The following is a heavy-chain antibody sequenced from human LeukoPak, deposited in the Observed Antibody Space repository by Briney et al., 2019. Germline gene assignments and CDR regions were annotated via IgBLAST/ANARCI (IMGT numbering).Heavy chain of an antibody. CDR1: GFTFSSYA. CDR3: ASPPSGIAVAGTDFDY. D-gene: IGHD6-19*01. Sequence: GGSLRLSCAASGFTFSSYAMHWVRQAPGKGLEWVAVISYDGSNKYYADSVKGRLTISRDNSKNTLYLQMNSLRAEDTAVYYCASPPSGIAVAGTDFDYWGQGTLVTVSS. J-gene: IGHJ4*02. V-gene: IGHV3-30-3*01. CDR2: ISYDGSNK.